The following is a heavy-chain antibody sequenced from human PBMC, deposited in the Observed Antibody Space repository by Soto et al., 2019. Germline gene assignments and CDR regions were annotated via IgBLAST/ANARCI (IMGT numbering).Heavy chain of an antibody. CDR2: ISGSGGST. Sequence: PGGSLRLSCAASGFTFSSYAMSWVRQAPGKGLEWVSAISGSGGSTYYADSVKGRFTISRDNSKNTLYLQMNSLRAEDTAVYYCATLSSGLLTYHRVYWGQGTLVTVS. D-gene: IGHD3-10*01. J-gene: IGHJ4*02. V-gene: IGHV3-23*01. CDR1: GFTFSSYA. CDR3: ATLSSGLLTYHRVY.